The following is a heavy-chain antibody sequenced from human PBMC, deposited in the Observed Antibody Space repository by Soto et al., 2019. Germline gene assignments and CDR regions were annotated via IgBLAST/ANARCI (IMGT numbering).Heavy chain of an antibody. CDR1: GYTFTSYG. CDR2: ISAYNGNT. V-gene: IGHV1-18*01. CDR3: ARDSGNYYDSSGYPAVDY. Sequence: ASVKVSYTASGYTFTSYGISWVRQAPGQGLEWMGWISAYNGNTNYAQKLQGRVTMTTDTSTSTAYMELRSLRSDDTAVYYCARDSGNYYDSSGYPAVDYWGQGTLVTVSS. J-gene: IGHJ4*02. D-gene: IGHD3-22*01.